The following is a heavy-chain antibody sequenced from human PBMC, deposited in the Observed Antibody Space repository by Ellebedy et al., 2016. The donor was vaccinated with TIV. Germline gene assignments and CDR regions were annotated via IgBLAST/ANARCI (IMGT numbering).Heavy chain of an antibody. Sequence: GESLKISCAASGFTVSGYYMIWVRQAPGKGLEWVSVIYGGDITSYAESVTGRFTISRDISKNTLYLQMKSLRAEDTAVYYCASSTTTDGAFDYWGQGALVTVSS. CDR2: IYGGDIT. CDR3: ASSTTTDGAFDY. V-gene: IGHV3-53*01. D-gene: IGHD1-1*01. CDR1: GFTVSGYY. J-gene: IGHJ4*02.